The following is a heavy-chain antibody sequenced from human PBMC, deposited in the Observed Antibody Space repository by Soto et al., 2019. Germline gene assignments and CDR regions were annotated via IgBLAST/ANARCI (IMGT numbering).Heavy chain of an antibody. D-gene: IGHD2-15*01. J-gene: IGHJ6*02. V-gene: IGHV3-23*01. CDR3: ARKMYCSGGSCYMRGVYYGMDV. CDR1: GFTFSSYA. CDR2: ISGSGGST. Sequence: GGSLRLSCAASGFTFSSYAMSWVRQAPGKGLEWVSAISGSGGSTYYADSVKGRFTISRDNSKNTLYLQMNSLRAEDTAVYYCARKMYCSGGSCYMRGVYYGMDVWGQGTTVTVSS.